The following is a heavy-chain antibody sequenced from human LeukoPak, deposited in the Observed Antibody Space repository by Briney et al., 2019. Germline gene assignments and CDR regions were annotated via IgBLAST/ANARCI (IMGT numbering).Heavy chain of an antibody. Sequence: GRSLRLSCAASGFTFSSYAMSWVRQAPGKGLEWVSAISGSGGSTYYADSVKGRFTISRDNSKNTLYLQMNSLRAEDTAGYYCAPLHCSSTSCPYFDYWGQGTLVSVSS. CDR2: ISGSGGST. D-gene: IGHD2-2*01. V-gene: IGHV3-23*01. CDR3: APLHCSSTSCPYFDY. CDR1: GFTFSSYA. J-gene: IGHJ4*02.